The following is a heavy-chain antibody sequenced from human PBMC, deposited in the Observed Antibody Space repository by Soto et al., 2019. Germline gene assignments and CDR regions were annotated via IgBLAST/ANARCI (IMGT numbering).Heavy chain of an antibody. V-gene: IGHV3-53*01. Sequence: WGSLRLSFAASGFPVSSNYMSWVRPVPGKGLEWVSVIYSGGSTYYADFVKGRFTISRDNSKNTLYLQMNSLRAEDTAVYYCARYSPHMIVVAQDYWGQGTLVTVSS. CDR2: IYSGGST. CDR3: ARYSPHMIVVAQDY. D-gene: IGHD3-22*01. CDR1: GFPVSSNY. J-gene: IGHJ4*02.